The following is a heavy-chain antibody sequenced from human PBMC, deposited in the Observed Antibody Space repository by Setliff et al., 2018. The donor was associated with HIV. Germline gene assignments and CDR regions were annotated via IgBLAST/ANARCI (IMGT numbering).Heavy chain of an antibody. Sequence: SETLSLTCTVSGGSISGYYWSWIRQPPGKGLEYIGSIFFTGNTIYNPSLKARVTLSVDMSKNQVFLRLSSVTAADTAVYYCVRGYCSSTTCYEDYWGEGRLVTVS. CDR3: VRGYCSSTTCYEDY. V-gene: IGHV4-59*01. D-gene: IGHD2-2*01. J-gene: IGHJ4*02. CDR1: GGSISGYY. CDR2: IFFTGNT.